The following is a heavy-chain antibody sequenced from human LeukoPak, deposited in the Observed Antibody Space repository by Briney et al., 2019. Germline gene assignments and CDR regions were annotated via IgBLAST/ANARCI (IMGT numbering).Heavy chain of an antibody. D-gene: IGHD6-13*01. CDR2: IYYSGST. J-gene: IGHJ6*04. CDR1: GGSISSGGYY. Sequence: PSETLSLTCTVSGGSISSGGYYWSWIRQHPGKGLEWIGYIYYSGSTYYNPSLKSRVTISVDTSKNQFSLKLSSVTAADTAAYYCAREALVWGYYYYGMDVWGKGTTVTVSS. V-gene: IGHV4-31*03. CDR3: AREALVWGYYYYGMDV.